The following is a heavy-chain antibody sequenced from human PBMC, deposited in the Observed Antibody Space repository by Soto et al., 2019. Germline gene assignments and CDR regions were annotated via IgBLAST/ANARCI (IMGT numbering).Heavy chain of an antibody. CDR3: AKSTLYGSGSYSYYYYYGMDV. CDR1: GFTFSSYA. Sequence: GGSLRLSCAASGFTFSSYAMSWVRQAPGKGLEWVSAISGSGGSTYYADSVKGRFTISRDNSKNTLYLQMNSLRAEDTAVYYCAKSTLYGSGSYSYYYYYGMDVWGQGTTVTVSS. J-gene: IGHJ6*02. D-gene: IGHD3-10*01. CDR2: ISGSGGST. V-gene: IGHV3-23*01.